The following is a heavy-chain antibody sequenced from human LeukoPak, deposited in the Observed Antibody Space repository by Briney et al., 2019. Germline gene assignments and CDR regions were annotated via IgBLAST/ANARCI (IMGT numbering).Heavy chain of an antibody. CDR1: GFTFSSYS. CDR2: ISSSSSTI. CDR3: AKEGGGSVAYFDY. D-gene: IGHD3-10*01. J-gene: IGHJ4*02. V-gene: IGHV3-48*01. Sequence: GGSLRLSCAASGFTFSSYSMTWVRQAPGKGLEWVSYISSSSSTIYYADSVKGRFTISRDNSKNTLYLQMNSLRAEDTAVYYCAKEGGGSVAYFDYWGQGTLVTVSS.